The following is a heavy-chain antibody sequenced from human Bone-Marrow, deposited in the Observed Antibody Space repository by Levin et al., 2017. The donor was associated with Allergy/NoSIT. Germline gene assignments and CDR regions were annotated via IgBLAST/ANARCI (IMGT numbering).Heavy chain of an antibody. D-gene: IGHD6-13*01. V-gene: IGHV3-74*01. J-gene: IGHJ4*02. CDR1: GFTFSRYW. CDR2: IDTHGSIT. Sequence: GESLKISCAASGFTFSRYWMHWVRQRPGEGLVWVSRIDTHGSITNYADTVKGRFTISRDNARDTLHLQMNNLRPEDTAVYYCVRDLAGADGKWGQGTLVTVSS. CDR3: VRDLAGADGK.